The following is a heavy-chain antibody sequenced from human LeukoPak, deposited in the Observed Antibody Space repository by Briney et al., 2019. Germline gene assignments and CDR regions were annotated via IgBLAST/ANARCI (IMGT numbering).Heavy chain of an antibody. V-gene: IGHV3-30*18. Sequence: GRSLKLSCAASGFTFSSYAMHWVRQAPGKGLEWVAVISYDGSNKYYADSVKGRFTISRDNSKNTLYLQMNSLRAEDTAVYYCAKDHGGIAIWGQGTMVTVSS. J-gene: IGHJ3*02. D-gene: IGHD6-13*01. CDR1: GFTFSSYA. CDR3: AKDHGGIAI. CDR2: ISYDGSNK.